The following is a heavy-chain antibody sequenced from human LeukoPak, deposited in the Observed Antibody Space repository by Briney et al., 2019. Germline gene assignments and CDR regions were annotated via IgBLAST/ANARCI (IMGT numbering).Heavy chain of an antibody. Sequence: GGSLRLSCAASGFTFNNAWMTWVRQAPGKGLEWVAVISYDGSNKYYADSVKGRFTISRDNSKNTLYLQMNSLRAEDTAVYYCAREGGSYGGWYFDLWGRGTLVTVSS. CDR2: ISYDGSNK. CDR3: AREGGSYGGWYFDL. D-gene: IGHD1-26*01. J-gene: IGHJ2*01. CDR1: GFTFNNAW. V-gene: IGHV3-30*01.